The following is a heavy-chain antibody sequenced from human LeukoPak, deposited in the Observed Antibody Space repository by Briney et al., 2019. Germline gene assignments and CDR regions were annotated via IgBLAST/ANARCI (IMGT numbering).Heavy chain of an antibody. CDR2: ISGSGSDT. Sequence: GGSLRLSCAASGLTFTNYGMTWVRQAPGKGLEWVSSISGSGSDTYYADSVKGRFTISRDNSKNTLYVQMVSLRAEDTAIYYCGGSSGWWAHDYWGQGTLVTVSS. CDR1: GLTFTNYG. D-gene: IGHD6-19*01. CDR3: GGSSGWWAHDY. J-gene: IGHJ4*02. V-gene: IGHV3-23*01.